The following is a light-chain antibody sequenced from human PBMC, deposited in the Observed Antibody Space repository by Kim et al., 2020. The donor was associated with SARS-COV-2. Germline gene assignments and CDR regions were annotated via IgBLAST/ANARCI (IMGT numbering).Light chain of an antibody. CDR2: DAS. V-gene: IGKV3-11*01. Sequence: EIVLTQSPGTLSLSPGGRATLSCRASQSVSSNLAWYQQKPGQAPRLLIYDASNRATGIPARFSGSGSGTDFSLTISSLEPEDFAVYYCQHRSNWPLTFGGGTKVDIK. J-gene: IGKJ4*01. CDR3: QHRSNWPLT. CDR1: QSVSSN.